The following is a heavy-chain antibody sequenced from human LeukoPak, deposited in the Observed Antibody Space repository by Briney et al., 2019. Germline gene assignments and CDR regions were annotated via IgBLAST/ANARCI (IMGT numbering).Heavy chain of an antibody. CDR1: GGSISSSNYY. Sequence: SETLSLTCTVSGGSISSSNYYWGWIRQPPGKGLEWIGEINHSGSTNYNPSLKSRVTISVDTSKNQFSLKLSSVTAADTAVYYCARGYRGYPNWFDPWGQGTLVTVSS. J-gene: IGHJ5*02. D-gene: IGHD4-11*01. CDR3: ARGYRGYPNWFDP. CDR2: INHSGST. V-gene: IGHV4-39*07.